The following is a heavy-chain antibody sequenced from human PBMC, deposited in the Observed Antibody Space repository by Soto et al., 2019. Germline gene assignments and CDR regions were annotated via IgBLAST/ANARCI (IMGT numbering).Heavy chain of an antibody. CDR3: AREVDVVVVPTAITGLDP. CDR2: IYYGGNT. D-gene: IGHD2-2*03. V-gene: IGHV4-31*03. J-gene: IGHJ5*02. CDR1: GGSIRSGGYY. Sequence: QVQLQESGPGLVKPSQTLSLTCTVSGGSIRSGGYYWNWIRQHPGKGLEWIGYIYYGGNTYYNPSLKSRVTISVDTSKHQFSMKLSYVTAAETAVYYCAREVDVVVVPTAITGLDPWGQGTLVTVSS.